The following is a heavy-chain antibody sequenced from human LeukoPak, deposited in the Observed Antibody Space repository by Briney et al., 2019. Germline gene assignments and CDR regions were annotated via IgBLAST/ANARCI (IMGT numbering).Heavy chain of an antibody. J-gene: IGHJ4*02. V-gene: IGHV1-24*01. D-gene: IGHD5-24*01. CDR2: FDPEDGET. CDR1: GYTLTELS. CDR3: ATLRGRDGYNIPIDY. Sequence: ASVKVSCKVSGYTLTELSMHWVRQAPGKGLEWMGGFDPEDGETIYAQKFQGRVTMTEDTSTDTAYMELSSLRSEDTAVYYCATLRGRDGYNIPIDYWGQGTLVTVSS.